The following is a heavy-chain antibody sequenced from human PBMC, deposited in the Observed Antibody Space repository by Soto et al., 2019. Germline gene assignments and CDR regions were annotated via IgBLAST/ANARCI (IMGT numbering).Heavy chain of an antibody. Sequence: ASVNVSCKASGYIFTRYGITWVRQAPGEGLEWVGWISAKNGNTNSGQKFQGRVTMTTDTSTSTAYMELRSLRSDDTAVYYCARDVDIGTHTTGAWSESWGQGRLVTVSS. CDR3: ARDVDIGTHTTGAWSES. CDR1: GYIFTRYG. V-gene: IGHV1-18*01. D-gene: IGHD5-12*01. J-gene: IGHJ5*01. CDR2: ISAKNGNT.